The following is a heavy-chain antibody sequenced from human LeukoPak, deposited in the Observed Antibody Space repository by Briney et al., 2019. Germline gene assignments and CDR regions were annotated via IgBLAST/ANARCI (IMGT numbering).Heavy chain of an antibody. Sequence: GGSLRLSCTASGFTFSGAWMTWVRQAPGKGLEWVANIREDGSEKYYVDSVKGRFTISRDNAKNSLYLQMNSLRAEDTAVYYCARDRPYYDFWSGPIDYWGQGTLVTVSS. D-gene: IGHD3-3*01. CDR1: GFTFSGAW. V-gene: IGHV3-7*01. CDR2: IREDGSEK. J-gene: IGHJ4*02. CDR3: ARDRPYYDFWSGPIDY.